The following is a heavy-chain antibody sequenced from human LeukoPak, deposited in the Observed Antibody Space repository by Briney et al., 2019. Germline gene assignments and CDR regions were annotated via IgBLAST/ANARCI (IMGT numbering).Heavy chain of an antibody. Sequence: GGPLRLSCAASGFTFSSYGMHWVRQAPGKGLEWVAVIWYGGSNKYYADSVKGRFTISRDNSKNTLYLQMNSLRAEDTAVYYCATGETYFSAFDIWGQGTMVTVSS. CDR2: IWYGGSNK. J-gene: IGHJ3*02. D-gene: IGHD3-10*01. CDR3: ATGETYFSAFDI. CDR1: GFTFSSYG. V-gene: IGHV3-33*08.